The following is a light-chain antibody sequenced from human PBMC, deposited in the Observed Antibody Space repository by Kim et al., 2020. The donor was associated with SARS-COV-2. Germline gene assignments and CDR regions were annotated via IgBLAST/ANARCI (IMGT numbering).Light chain of an antibody. Sequence: DTQMTQSPSSLSASEGERVTITCRASQSISNYLNWYQQKPGRAPKLLIYAASTLRSGVPSRFSGSGSGTYFTLTITSLQSEDSATYYCQQSYNTPPTFGRGTKLEI. CDR2: AAS. CDR1: QSISNY. CDR3: QQSYNTPPT. V-gene: IGKV1-39*01. J-gene: IGKJ2*01.